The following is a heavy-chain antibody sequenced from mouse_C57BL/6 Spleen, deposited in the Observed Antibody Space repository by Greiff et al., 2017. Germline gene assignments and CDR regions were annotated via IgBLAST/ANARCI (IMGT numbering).Heavy chain of an antibody. CDR2: IYPSDSET. Sequence: QVQLQQSGAELVRPGSSVKLSCKASGYTFTSYWMDWVKQRPGQGLEWIGNIYPSDSETHYNQKFKDKATLTVDKSSSTAYMQLSSLTSEDSAVYYCARRRDNYDGYFDYWGQGTTLTVSS. CDR1: GYTFTSYW. V-gene: IGHV1-61*01. D-gene: IGHD2-12*01. J-gene: IGHJ2*01. CDR3: ARRRDNYDGYFDY.